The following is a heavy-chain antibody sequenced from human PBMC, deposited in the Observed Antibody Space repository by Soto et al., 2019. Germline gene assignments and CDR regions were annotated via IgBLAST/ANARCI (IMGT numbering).Heavy chain of an antibody. CDR1: GFTVSSNY. CDR3: ARDRYSSGRLDAFDI. Sequence: EVQLVESGGGLVQPGGSLRLSCAASGFTVSSNYMSWVRQAPGKGLEWVSVIFTGGSTYYADSVKGRFTISRHSSKNTVYLQMNSLRAEDTAVYYCARDRYSSGRLDAFDIWGQGTMVTVSS. J-gene: IGHJ3*02. CDR2: IFTGGST. D-gene: IGHD6-19*01. V-gene: IGHV3-53*04.